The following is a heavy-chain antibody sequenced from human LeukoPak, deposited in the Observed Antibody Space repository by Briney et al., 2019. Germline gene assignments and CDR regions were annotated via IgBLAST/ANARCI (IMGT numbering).Heavy chain of an antibody. CDR2: ISGRGDNT. D-gene: IGHD2-2*01. V-gene: IGHV3-23*01. J-gene: IGHJ4*02. Sequence: GGTLRLSCAASGFTFSNYGMHWVRQAPGKGLEWVSAISGRGDNTYYTDSVKGRFTISRDNSKNTLYLQMNSLRAEDTAVYYCAKGDCSSTSCQRSEYFDYWGQGTLVTVSS. CDR3: AKGDCSSTSCQRSEYFDY. CDR1: GFTFSNYG.